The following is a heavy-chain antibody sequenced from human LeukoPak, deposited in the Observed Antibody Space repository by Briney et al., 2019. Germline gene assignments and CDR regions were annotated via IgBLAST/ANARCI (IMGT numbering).Heavy chain of an antibody. Sequence: GGSLRLSCAASGFTFSSYAMSWVRQAPGKGLEWVSGISASGGSTYYADSVKSRFTISRDNSKNTLYLQMNSLRAEDTAVYYCAKLVSGIYGYFDYWGQGTLVTVSS. V-gene: IGHV3-23*01. CDR1: GFTFSSYA. D-gene: IGHD1-26*01. J-gene: IGHJ4*02. CDR3: AKLVSGIYGYFDY. CDR2: ISASGGST.